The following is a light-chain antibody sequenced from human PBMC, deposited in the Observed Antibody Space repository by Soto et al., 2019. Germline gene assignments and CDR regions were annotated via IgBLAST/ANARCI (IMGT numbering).Light chain of an antibody. V-gene: IGKV1-27*01. CDR2: KAS. Sequence: GDRVTITCRASQNIYTWLAWYQQKPGIAPKLLIHKASTLQSGVPARFSGSGSGTLFTLTINGLLPEDVATYYCQKYDRAPFTFGPGTKVDIK. CDR3: QKYDRAPFT. J-gene: IGKJ3*01. CDR1: QNIYTW.